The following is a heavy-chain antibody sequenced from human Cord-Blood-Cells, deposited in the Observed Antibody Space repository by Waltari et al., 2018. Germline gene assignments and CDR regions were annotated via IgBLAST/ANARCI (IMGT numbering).Heavy chain of an antibody. CDR3: ATSTLGVFDY. CDR2: IRYDGSNK. CDR1: GFTFSTSG. V-gene: IGHV3-30*02. Sequence: QVQLVESGGGVVQPGGSLRLSCAAFGFTFSTSGLHWVRQAPGKGLEWVAFIRYDGSNKYYADSVKGRFTISRDNSKNTLYLQMNSLRAEDTAVYYCATSTLGVFDYWGQGTLVTVSS. J-gene: IGHJ4*02. D-gene: IGHD1-26*01.